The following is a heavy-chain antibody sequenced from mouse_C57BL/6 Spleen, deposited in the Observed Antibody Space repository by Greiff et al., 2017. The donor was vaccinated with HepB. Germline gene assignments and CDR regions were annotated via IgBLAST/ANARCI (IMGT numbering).Heavy chain of an antibody. CDR3: ARIPNYYGSSYAMDY. Sequence: QVQLKESGPGLVAPSPSLSIPCTVSGFSLTSYAISWVRQPPGKGLEWLGVIWTGGGTNYNSALKSRLSISKDNSKSQVFLKMNSLQTDDTARYYWARIPNYYGSSYAMDYWGQGTSVTVSS. V-gene: IGHV2-9-1*01. CDR1: GFSLTSYA. D-gene: IGHD1-1*01. J-gene: IGHJ4*01. CDR2: IWTGGGT.